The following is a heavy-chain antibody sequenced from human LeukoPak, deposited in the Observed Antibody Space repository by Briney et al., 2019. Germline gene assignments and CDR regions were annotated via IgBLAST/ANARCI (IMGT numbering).Heavy chain of an antibody. CDR1: GFTFSSYG. D-gene: IGHD3-22*01. V-gene: IGHV3-33*01. CDR3: AREDSSGYYYVSNWFDP. Sequence: GGSLRLSCAASGFTFSSYGMHWVRQAPGKGLEWVAVIWYDGSNKYYADSVKGRFTISGDNSKNTLYQKMNSLRAEDTAVYYCAREDSSGYYYVSNWFDPWPQGTLVSVFS. J-gene: IGHJ5*02. CDR2: IWYDGSNK.